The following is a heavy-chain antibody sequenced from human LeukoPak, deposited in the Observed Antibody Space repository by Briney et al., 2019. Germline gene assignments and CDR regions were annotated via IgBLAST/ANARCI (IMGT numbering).Heavy chain of an antibody. CDR2: ISGSNDNT. CDR1: GFTFSSYA. D-gene: IGHD4-17*01. V-gene: IGHV3-23*01. J-gene: IGHJ4*02. CDR3: AKGRGTTVTSAANY. Sequence: QPGGSLRLSCAASGFTFSSYAMSWVRQAPGKGLEWVSSISGSNDNTYYADSVKDRFTISRDNSKNTLSPQMNSLRAEDTAVYYCAKGRGTTVTSAANYWGQGTLVTVSS.